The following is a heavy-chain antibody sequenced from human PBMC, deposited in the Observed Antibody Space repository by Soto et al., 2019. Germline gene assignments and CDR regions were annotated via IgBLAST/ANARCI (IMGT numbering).Heavy chain of an antibody. J-gene: IGHJ4*02. CDR3: AAVRYSSGWYVSAVAVDY. V-gene: IGHV4-59*01. CDR2: IYYSGST. CDR1: GGSISSYF. D-gene: IGHD6-19*01. Sequence: TSETLSLTCTVSGGSISSYFWSWIRQPPGKGLEWIGYIYYSGSTNYNPSLKSRVTISVDTSKNQFSLKLSSVTAADTAVYYCAAVRYSSGWYVSAVAVDYWGQGTLVTVSS.